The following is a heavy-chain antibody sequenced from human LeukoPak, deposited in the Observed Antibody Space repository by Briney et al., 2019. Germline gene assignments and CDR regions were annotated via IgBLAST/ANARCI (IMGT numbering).Heavy chain of an antibody. CDR2: IDWDDDK. Sequence: SAPALVKPTQTLTLTCTFSGFSLSTRGLCVSWIRQPPGNALEWLARIDWDDDKYYSTSLKTRLTISKDTSKHQVVLTMTNIDPVDTATYYCARTPMVRGVMGWFDPWGEGTLVTVSS. CDR1: GFSLSTRGLC. J-gene: IGHJ5*02. D-gene: IGHD3-10*01. CDR3: ARTPMVRGVMGWFDP. V-gene: IGHV2-70*11.